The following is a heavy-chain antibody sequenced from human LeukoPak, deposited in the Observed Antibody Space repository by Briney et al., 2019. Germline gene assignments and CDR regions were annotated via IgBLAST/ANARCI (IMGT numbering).Heavy chain of an antibody. CDR1: GYTLTDYY. Sequence: ASVKVSCKASGYTLTDYYAHWVRLAPGQGLEWMGWFNPNSGGKNYAQKFQGRVTMTGDTSISTAYMELSRLTSDDTAVYYCARGYAYFDYWGQGTLVTVSS. CDR2: FNPNSGGK. CDR3: ARGYAYFDY. D-gene: IGHD2-2*01. J-gene: IGHJ4*02. V-gene: IGHV1-2*02.